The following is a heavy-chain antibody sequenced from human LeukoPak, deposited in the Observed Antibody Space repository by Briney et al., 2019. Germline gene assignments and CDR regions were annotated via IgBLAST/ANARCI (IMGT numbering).Heavy chain of an antibody. CDR1: GGSFSGYY. V-gene: IGHV4-34*01. CDR3: ARQGALNYYDSSGYYSD. Sequence: PSETLSLTCAVYGGSFSGYYWSWIRQPPGKGLEWIGEINHSGSTNYNPSLKSRVTISVDTSKNQFSLKLSSVTAADTAVYYCARQGALNYYDSSGYYSDWGQGTLVTVSS. D-gene: IGHD3-22*01. J-gene: IGHJ4*02. CDR2: INHSGST.